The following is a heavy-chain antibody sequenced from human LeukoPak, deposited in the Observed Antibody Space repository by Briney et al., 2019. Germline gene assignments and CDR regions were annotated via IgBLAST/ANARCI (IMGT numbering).Heavy chain of an antibody. J-gene: IGHJ3*02. CDR3: AKDRPIFGVVTLNDAFDI. CDR2: ISGSGGST. Sequence: GGSLRLSCAASGFTFSSYAMSWVRQAPGKGLEWVSAISGSGGSTYYADSVKGRFTISRDNSKNTLYLQMNSLRAEDTAVYYCAKDRPIFGVVTLNDAFDIWGQGTMVTVSS. D-gene: IGHD3-3*01. V-gene: IGHV3-23*01. CDR1: GFTFSSYA.